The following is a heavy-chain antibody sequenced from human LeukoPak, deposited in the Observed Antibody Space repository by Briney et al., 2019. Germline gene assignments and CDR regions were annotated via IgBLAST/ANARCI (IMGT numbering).Heavy chain of an antibody. D-gene: IGHD3-16*01. Sequence: GGSLRLSCAASGFTFNSYWMSWVRQAPGKGLEWVANIKQDGSEKYYVDSVKGRFTISRDNAKNSLYLQMNSLRAEDTAVYYCARVRGHGGYYFDYWGQGTLVTVSS. CDR1: GFTFNSYW. V-gene: IGHV3-7*01. CDR2: IKQDGSEK. J-gene: IGHJ4*02. CDR3: ARVRGHGGYYFDY.